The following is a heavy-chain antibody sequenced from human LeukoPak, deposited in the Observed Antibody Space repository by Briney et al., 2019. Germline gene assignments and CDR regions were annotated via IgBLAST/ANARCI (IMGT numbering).Heavy chain of an antibody. J-gene: IGHJ3*02. D-gene: IGHD3-10*01. CDR3: ARDPPPAYYYGSGSYPIADDAFDI. CDR2: TYYRSKWYN. V-gene: IGHV6-1*01. CDR1: GDSVSSNSAA. Sequence: SQTLSLTCAISGDSVSSNSAAWNWIRQSPSRGLEWLGRTYYRSKWYNDYAVSVKSRITINPDTSKNQFSLQLNSVTPEDTAVYYCARDPPPAYYYGSGSYPIADDAFDIWGQGTMVTVSS.